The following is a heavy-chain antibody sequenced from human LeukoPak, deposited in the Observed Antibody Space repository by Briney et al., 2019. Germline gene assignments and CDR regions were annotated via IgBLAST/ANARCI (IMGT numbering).Heavy chain of an antibody. CDR1: GFTFSSYA. J-gene: IGHJ5*02. Sequence: GGSLRLSCAASGFTFSSYAMHWVRQAPGKGLEWVAVISYDGSNKYYADSVKGRFTISRDNSKNTLYLQMNSLRAEDTAVYYRAREATVANNWFDPWGQGTLVTVSS. CDR3: AREATVANNWFDP. CDR2: ISYDGSNK. V-gene: IGHV3-30*04. D-gene: IGHD4-23*01.